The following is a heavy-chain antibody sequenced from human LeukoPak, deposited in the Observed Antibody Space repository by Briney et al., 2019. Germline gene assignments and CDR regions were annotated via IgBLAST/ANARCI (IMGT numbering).Heavy chain of an antibody. V-gene: IGHV3-7*01. J-gene: IGHJ3*02. CDR1: GFAFSDSW. CDR2: IKGDGSAK. D-gene: IGHD5-18*01. Sequence: PGGSPRLACAASGFAFSDSWMTWIRQAPGKGLEWVAFIKGDGSAKKYVDSVKGRFTISRDNAKNSLFLQMNSLRAEDTAVYYCARDRGWIQHDIWGQGTMVTVSS. CDR3: ARDRGWIQHDI.